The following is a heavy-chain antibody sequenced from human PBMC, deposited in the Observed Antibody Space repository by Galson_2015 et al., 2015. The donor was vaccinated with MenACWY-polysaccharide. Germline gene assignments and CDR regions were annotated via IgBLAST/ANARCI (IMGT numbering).Heavy chain of an antibody. CDR1: GFTFSSYG. CDR3: AKDAHPGYYGSSGFRYYYYGMDV. J-gene: IGHJ6*02. Sequence: SLRLSCAASGFTFSSYGMHWVRQAPGKGLEWVALISYDDSNKYYVDSVKGRFTISRDNSKSTLYLQMNSLRAEDTAVYYCAKDAHPGYYGSSGFRYYYYGMDVWGQGTTVTVSS. D-gene: IGHD3-22*01. CDR2: ISYDDSNK. V-gene: IGHV3-30*18.